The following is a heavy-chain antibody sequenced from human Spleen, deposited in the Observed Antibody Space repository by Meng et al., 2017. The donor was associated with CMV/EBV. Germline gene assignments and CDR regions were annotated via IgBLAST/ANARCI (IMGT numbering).Heavy chain of an antibody. CDR1: GYTFTSYD. Sequence: ASVKVSCKASGYTFTSYDINWVRQATGQGLEWMGWMNPNSGNPNYAQKFQDRVNMTTDTSTSTAFMELKSLTSDDTAVYYCARVSIRVTIFGVVFIDPFYFHGMDVWGQGTSVTVSS. CDR3: ARVSIRVTIFGVVFIDPFYFHGMDV. V-gene: IGHV1-8*01. J-gene: IGHJ6*02. CDR2: MNPNSGNP. D-gene: IGHD3-3*01.